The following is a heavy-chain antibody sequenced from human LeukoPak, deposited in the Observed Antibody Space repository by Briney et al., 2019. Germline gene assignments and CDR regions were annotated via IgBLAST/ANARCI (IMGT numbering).Heavy chain of an antibody. CDR3: ARAESSITIFGVADFDY. D-gene: IGHD3-3*01. CDR1: GYTFTGYY. J-gene: IGHJ4*02. V-gene: IGHV1-2*02. CDR2: INPNSGGT. Sequence: ASVKVSCKASGYTFTGYYMHWVRQAPGQGLEWMGWINPNSGGTNYAQKFQGRVTMTRDTSISTAYMELSSLRSEDTAVYYCARAESSITIFGVADFDYWGQGTLVTVSS.